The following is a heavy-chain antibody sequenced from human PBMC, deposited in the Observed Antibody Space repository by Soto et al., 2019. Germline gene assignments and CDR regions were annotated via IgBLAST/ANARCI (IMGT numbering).Heavy chain of an antibody. J-gene: IGHJ5*02. CDR1: GASIGSGDDY. D-gene: IGHD2-2*01. Sequence: SETLSLTCSVSGASIGSGDDYWTWIRHSPGKGLEWIGYISDSGSTFYNPSLRSRLTIALDTSKNHFSLKLNSVTAADTAVYYCAKYQPPEFDPWGQG. CDR2: ISDSGST. CDR3: AKYQPPEFDP. V-gene: IGHV4-30-4*08.